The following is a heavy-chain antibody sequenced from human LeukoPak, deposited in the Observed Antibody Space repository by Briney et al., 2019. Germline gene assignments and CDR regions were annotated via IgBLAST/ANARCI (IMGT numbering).Heavy chain of an antibody. D-gene: IGHD6-19*01. CDR2: IYYTGSV. CDR3: ASSTQQWLAIHHWFDP. Sequence: PSETLSLTCTVSGGSITGYYWSWIRQPPGKGLQWIGYIYYTGSVNYNPSLKSRVTISVDTSKNQFSLQLNSVTPEDTAVYYCASSTQQWLAIHHWFDPWGQGILVIVSS. V-gene: IGHV4-59*12. J-gene: IGHJ5*02. CDR1: GGSITGYY.